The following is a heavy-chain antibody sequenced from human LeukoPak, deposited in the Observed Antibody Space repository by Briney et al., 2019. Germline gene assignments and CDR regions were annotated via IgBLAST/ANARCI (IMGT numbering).Heavy chain of an antibody. V-gene: IGHV3-21*01. J-gene: IGHJ5*02. D-gene: IGHD3-22*01. CDR2: ISSSSSYI. CDR1: GFTFSSYN. Sequence: PGGSLRLSCAASGFTFSSYNMNWGRQAPGKGLEWVSSISSSSSYIYYADSVKGRFTISRDNAKNSLYLQMNSLRAEDTAVYYCARVHYYDSSGYYAWGQGTLVTVSS. CDR3: ARVHYYDSSGYYA.